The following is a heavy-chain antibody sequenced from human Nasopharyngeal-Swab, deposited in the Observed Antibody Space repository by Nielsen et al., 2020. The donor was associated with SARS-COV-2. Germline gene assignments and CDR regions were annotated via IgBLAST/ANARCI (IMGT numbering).Heavy chain of an antibody. J-gene: IGHJ3*02. Sequence: SEPLSLTCTVSGGSISSYYWSWIRQPPGKGLEWIGYIYYSGSTNYNPSLKSRVTISVDTSKNQFSLKLSSVTAADTAVYYCARGDALERRSDAFDIWGQGTMVTVSS. V-gene: IGHV4-59*01. D-gene: IGHD1-1*01. CDR3: ARGDALERRSDAFDI. CDR2: IYYSGST. CDR1: GGSISSYY.